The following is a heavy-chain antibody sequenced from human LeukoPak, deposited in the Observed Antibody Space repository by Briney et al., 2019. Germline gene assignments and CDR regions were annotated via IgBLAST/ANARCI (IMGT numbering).Heavy chain of an antibody. CDR3: ARERRWVRGVDY. V-gene: IGHV3-21*01. Sequence: GGSLRLSCAASGFTFSSYSMNWVRQAPGKGLEWVSSISSSSSYIYYAVSVKGRFTISRDNAKNSLYLQMNSLRAEDTAVYYCARERRWVRGVDYWGQGTLVTVSS. D-gene: IGHD3-10*01. CDR2: ISSSSSYI. J-gene: IGHJ4*02. CDR1: GFTFSSYS.